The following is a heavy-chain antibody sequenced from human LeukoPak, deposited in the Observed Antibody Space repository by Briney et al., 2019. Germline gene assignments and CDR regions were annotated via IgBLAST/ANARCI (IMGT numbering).Heavy chain of an antibody. D-gene: IGHD2-15*01. CDR2: IYPADSDI. Sequence: GESLKISCKGSGYSINNYWIGWVRQMPGKGLEWMGIIYPADSDIRYSPSFQGQVTISADKSISNAYLQWSSLKASDTAMYYCARQEYCSGGSCYTWFDPWGQGTLVTVSS. J-gene: IGHJ5*02. V-gene: IGHV5-51*01. CDR1: GYSINNYW. CDR3: ARQEYCSGGSCYTWFDP.